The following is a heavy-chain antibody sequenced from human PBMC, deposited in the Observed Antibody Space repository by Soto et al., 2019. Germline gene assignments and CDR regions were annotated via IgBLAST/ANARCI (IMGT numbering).Heavy chain of an antibody. CDR1: GFTFSSNV. CDR3: ATGGWSRGRLDN. V-gene: IGHV3-23*01. CDR2: ISGSGVST. J-gene: IGHJ4*02. Sequence: EVQLLESGGGLVQPGESLRLSCAASGFTFSSNVMSWVRQVPGKGLEWVSVISGSGVSTYYADSVKGRFTISRDNSKSTLYLQMNSLRAEGTAVYYCATGGWSRGRLDNWGQGTLVTVSS. D-gene: IGHD6-19*01.